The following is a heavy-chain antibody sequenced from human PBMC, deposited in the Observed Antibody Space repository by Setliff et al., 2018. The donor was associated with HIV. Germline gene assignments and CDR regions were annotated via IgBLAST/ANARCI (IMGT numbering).Heavy chain of an antibody. V-gene: IGHV1-69*10. CDR3: AGPRGDEAFDV. CDR1: VDTFRSHA. Sequence: SVKVSCKASVDTFRSHAIGWVRQAPGRGLEWMGGIIPVLGIADSAQKFQDRITITADESASTFYMELSDLTSADTAVYYCAGPRGDEAFDVWGQGTKVTVSS. CDR2: IIPVLGIA. J-gene: IGHJ3*01. D-gene: IGHD3-10*01.